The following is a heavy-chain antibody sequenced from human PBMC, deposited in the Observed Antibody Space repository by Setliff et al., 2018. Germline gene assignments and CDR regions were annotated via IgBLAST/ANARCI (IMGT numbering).Heavy chain of an antibody. D-gene: IGHD5-18*01. J-gene: IGHJ4*02. CDR3: ARRVGSVGIQLPDY. Sequence: ASVKVSCKASGYTFTSYGISWVRQAPGQGLEWMGGIIPIFGTANYAQKFQGRVTMTRNTSISTAYMELSSLRSEDTAVYYCARRVGSVGIQLPDYWGQGTLVTVSS. CDR2: IIPIFGTA. V-gene: IGHV1-69*05. CDR1: GYTFTSYG.